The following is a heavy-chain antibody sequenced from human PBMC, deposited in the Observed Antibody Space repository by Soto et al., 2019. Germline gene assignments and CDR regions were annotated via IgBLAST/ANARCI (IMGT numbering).Heavy chain of an antibody. J-gene: IGHJ4*02. Sequence: SETLSLTCAVSGGSISSGGYSWSWFRQPPGKGLEWIGYIYHSGSTYYNPSLKSRVTISVDRSKNQFSLKLSSVTAADTAVYYCAAGGGLPRYYWGQGTLVTVSS. CDR1: GGSISSGGYS. V-gene: IGHV4-30-2*01. CDR3: AAGGGLPRYY. CDR2: IYHSGST. D-gene: IGHD5-12*01.